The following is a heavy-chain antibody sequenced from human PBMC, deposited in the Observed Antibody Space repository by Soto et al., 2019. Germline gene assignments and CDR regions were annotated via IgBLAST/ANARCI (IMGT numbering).Heavy chain of an antibody. V-gene: IGHV3-23*01. CDR1: GFTFSSYA. CDR2: VSIGGST. Sequence: GGSLRLSCADSGFTFSSYAMGWGRQGPGKGLEWVAVVSIGGSTHYADSVRGRFTISRDNSKNTLSLQMNSLTAEDTAVYFCAKRRGAGGHFDYWGQGALVTVYS. D-gene: IGHD2-15*01. J-gene: IGHJ4*02. CDR3: AKRRGAGGHFDY.